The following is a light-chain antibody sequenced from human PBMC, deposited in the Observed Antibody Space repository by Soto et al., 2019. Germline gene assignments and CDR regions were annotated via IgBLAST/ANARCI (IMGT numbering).Light chain of an antibody. CDR2: EVN. V-gene: IGLV2-23*02. CDR3: CSFAGSGTGV. J-gene: IGLJ1*01. Sequence: QPVLTQPASVSGSPGQSIAISCTGTSSDIGTYNLVSWYQQHPGKAPKLMISEVNKRPSGVSNRFSGSKSGNTASLTISGLQTEDEADYYCCSFAGSGTGVFGTGTKLTVL. CDR1: SSDIGTYNL.